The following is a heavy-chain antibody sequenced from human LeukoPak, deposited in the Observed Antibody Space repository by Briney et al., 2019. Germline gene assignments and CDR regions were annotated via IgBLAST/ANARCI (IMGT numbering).Heavy chain of an antibody. Sequence: GGSLRLSCAASGFTFSSYGMHWVRQAPGKGLEWVAFIRYDGSNKYYADSVKGRFTISRDNSKNTLYLQMNSLRAEDTAVYYCAKEGLDLDFWSGYYIDYWGRGTLVTVSS. CDR3: AKEGLDLDFWSGYYIDY. V-gene: IGHV3-30*02. CDR2: IRYDGSNK. J-gene: IGHJ4*02. D-gene: IGHD3-3*01. CDR1: GFTFSSYG.